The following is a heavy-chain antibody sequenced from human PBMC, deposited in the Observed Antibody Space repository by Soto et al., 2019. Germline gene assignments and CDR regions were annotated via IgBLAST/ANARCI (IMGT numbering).Heavy chain of an antibody. CDR2: ISSSSRSI. J-gene: IGHJ6*04. CDR1: GFRFSSYC. CDR3: ARSYGSGKTDV. V-gene: IGHV3-21*01. D-gene: IGHD3-10*01. Sequence: EVQLVESGGGLVKPGGALRLSCAASGFRFSSYCMYWVRQAPGKGLAWVSPISSSSRSIYYEDSEKGRFTISRDNAKNALYLQMNNLRVEDTAVYYCARSYGSGKTDVWVKGTTVTVSS.